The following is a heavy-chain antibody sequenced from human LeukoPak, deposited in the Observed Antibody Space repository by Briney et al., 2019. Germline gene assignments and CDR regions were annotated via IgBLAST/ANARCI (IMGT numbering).Heavy chain of an antibody. CDR1: GFTFSSYS. V-gene: IGHV3-48*04. CDR2: ISGSGSSI. Sequence: PGGSLRLSCAASGFTFSSYSMNWVRQAPGKGLEWVSYISGSGSSIYYADSVKGRFTISRDNAKNSLYLQMNSLRAEDTAVYYCARDLVVRGRWSWFDPWGQGTLVTVSS. CDR3: ARDLVVRGRWSWFDP. D-gene: IGHD3-10*01. J-gene: IGHJ5*02.